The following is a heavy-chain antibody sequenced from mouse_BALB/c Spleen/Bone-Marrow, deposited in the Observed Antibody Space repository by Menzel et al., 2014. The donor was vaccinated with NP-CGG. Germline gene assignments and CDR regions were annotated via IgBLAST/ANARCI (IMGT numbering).Heavy chain of an antibody. J-gene: IGHJ4*01. CDR3: ARYGTYYYAMDY. Sequence: VQLKESGPDLVKPGASVKISCKASGYSFTGYYMHWVKQSHGKSLEWIGRVNPNNGGTSYNQRFKDKAILTVDKSSSTAYMEIRSLPSEDSAVYFCARYGTYYYAMDYWRQGTSVTVSS. D-gene: IGHD1-1*01. CDR2: VNPNNGGT. CDR1: GYSFTGYY. V-gene: IGHV1-26*01.